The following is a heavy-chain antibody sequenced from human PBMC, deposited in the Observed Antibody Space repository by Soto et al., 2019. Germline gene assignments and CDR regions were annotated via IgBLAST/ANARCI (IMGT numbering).Heavy chain of an antibody. J-gene: IGHJ4*02. CDR3: ARSTTFIAAAGTFDY. Sequence: PSETLSLTCTVSGGSISSYYWSWIRQPPGKGLEWIGYIYYSGSTNYNPSLKSRVTISVDTSKNQFSLKLSSVTAADTAVYYCARSTTFIAAAGTFDYWGQGTLVTVSS. CDR1: GGSISSYY. D-gene: IGHD6-13*01. V-gene: IGHV4-59*01. CDR2: IYYSGST.